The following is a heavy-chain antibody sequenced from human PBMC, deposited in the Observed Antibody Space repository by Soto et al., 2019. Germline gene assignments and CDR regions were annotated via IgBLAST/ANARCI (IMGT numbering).Heavy chain of an antibody. CDR2: IKSKVDGGTT. V-gene: IGHV3-15*01. J-gene: IGHJ6*02. CDR3: TTDRVVTHTHQYYGTDV. CDR1: GFTFTNAC. Sequence: EVQLVESGRGLVKPGGSLRLSCAASGFTFTNACMNWVRQAPGKGLEWIGRIKSKVDGGTTEYAAPVKVRFNISRDDSKETLYLQMKSVKPDDTAVDFWTTDRVVTHTHQYYGTDVWGQGPTVTVSS. D-gene: IGHD3-3*01.